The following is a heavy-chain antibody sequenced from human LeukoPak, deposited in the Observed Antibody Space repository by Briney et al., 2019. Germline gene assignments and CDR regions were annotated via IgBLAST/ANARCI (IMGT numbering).Heavy chain of an antibody. D-gene: IGHD1-7*01. CDR1: GGSISSGVYY. CDR3: ARGPRTYYYYYYGMDV. J-gene: IGHJ6*02. V-gene: IGHV4-31*03. CDR2: IYYSGST. Sequence: SETLSLTCTVSGGSISSGVYYWSWIRQHPGKGLEWIGYIYYSGSTYYNPSLKSRVTISVDTSKNQFSLKLSSVTAADTAVYYCARGPRTYYYYYYGMDVWGQGTTVTVSS.